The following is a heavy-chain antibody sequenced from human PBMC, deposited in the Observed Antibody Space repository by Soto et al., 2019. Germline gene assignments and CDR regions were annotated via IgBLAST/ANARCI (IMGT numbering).Heavy chain of an antibody. J-gene: IGHJ6*03. CDR2: IYSGGST. CDR1: GFTVISNY. Sequence: SLRVSCAASGFTVISNYMSWVRQAPGKGLEWVSVIYSGGSTYYADSVKGRFTISRHNSKNTLYLQMNSLRAEDTAVYYCARYGSGSYQHYSYYYMDVWGKGTTVTVSS. CDR3: ARYGSGSYQHYSYYYMDV. D-gene: IGHD3-10*01. V-gene: IGHV3-53*04.